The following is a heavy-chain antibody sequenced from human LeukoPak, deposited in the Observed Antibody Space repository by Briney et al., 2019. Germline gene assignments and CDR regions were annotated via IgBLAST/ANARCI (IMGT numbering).Heavy chain of an antibody. CDR3: ARRTLFGVIKPPDY. CDR1: GFTFSTYA. CDR2: ISSTAATT. V-gene: IGHV3-23*01. D-gene: IGHD3-3*01. J-gene: IGHJ4*02. Sequence: GGSLRLSCAASGFTFSTYAMNWVRQAPGQGLEWVSSISSTAATTYYADSVRGRFTISRDNAMNTLYLQLSSLRVEDTAVYYCARRTLFGVIKPPDYWGQGTLVTVSS.